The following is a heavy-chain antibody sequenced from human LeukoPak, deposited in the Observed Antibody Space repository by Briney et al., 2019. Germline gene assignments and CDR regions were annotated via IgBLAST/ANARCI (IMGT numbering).Heavy chain of an antibody. Sequence: SETLSLTCTVSGGSVSSSSYYWGWIHQPPGKGLEWIGSIYYSGSTYYNPSLKSRVTISVDTSKNQFSLKLSSVTAADTAVYYCARGRGVPYYYDSSGYYPADYWGQGTLVTVSS. J-gene: IGHJ4*02. V-gene: IGHV4-39*01. CDR2: IYYSGST. D-gene: IGHD3-22*01. CDR3: ARGRGVPYYYDSSGYYPADY. CDR1: GGSVSSSSYY.